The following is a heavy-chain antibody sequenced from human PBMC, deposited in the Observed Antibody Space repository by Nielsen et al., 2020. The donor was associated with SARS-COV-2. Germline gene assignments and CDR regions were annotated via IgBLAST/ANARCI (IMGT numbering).Heavy chain of an antibody. D-gene: IGHD5-24*01. V-gene: IGHV3-23*01. CDR1: GITFSTYA. Sequence: GESLKISCVASGITFSTYAMSWVRQAPGKGLEWVSGISGSGDSTYYADSVKGRFTISRDNSKNTLYLQMNSLRAEDTAVYYCARRKMATMGDLDYWGQGTLVTVSS. CDR2: ISGSGDST. J-gene: IGHJ4*02. CDR3: ARRKMATMGDLDY.